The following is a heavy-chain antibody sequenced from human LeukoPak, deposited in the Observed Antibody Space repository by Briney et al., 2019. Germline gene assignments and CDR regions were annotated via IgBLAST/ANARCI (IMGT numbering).Heavy chain of an antibody. CDR1: GYTFTSYG. CDR3: ARESGRFGELSLDY. J-gene: IGHJ4*02. Sequence: ASVKVSCKASGYTFTSYGISWVRQAPGQGLEWMGWISAYNGHTDYAQKLQDRVTMTTDTSTSTAYMKLRSLRSDDTAVYYCARESGRFGELSLDYWGQGTLVTVSS. V-gene: IGHV1-18*01. CDR2: ISAYNGHT. D-gene: IGHD3-10*01.